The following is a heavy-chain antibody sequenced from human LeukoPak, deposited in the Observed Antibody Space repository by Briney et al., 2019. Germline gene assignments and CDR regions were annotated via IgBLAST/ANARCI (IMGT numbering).Heavy chain of an antibody. CDR2: INPNSGGT. V-gene: IGHV1-2*02. J-gene: IGHJ4*02. CDR1: GYTFTGYY. Sequence: GASVKVSCKASGYTFTGYYMHWVRQAPGQGLEWMGWINPNSGGTNYAQKFQGRVTMTRDTSISTAYMELSRLRSDDTAVYYCARELIVVAHPNFDHWGQGTLVTVSS. CDR3: ARELIVVAHPNFDH. D-gene: IGHD3-22*01.